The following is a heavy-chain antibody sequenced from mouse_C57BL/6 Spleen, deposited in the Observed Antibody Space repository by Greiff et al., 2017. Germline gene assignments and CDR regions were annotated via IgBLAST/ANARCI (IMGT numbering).Heavy chain of an antibody. D-gene: IGHD2-3*01. CDR2: ISDGGSYT. Sequence: EVHLVESGGGLVKPGGSLKLSCAASGFTFSSYAMSWVRQTPEKRLEWVATISDGGSYTYYPDNVKGRFTISRDNAKNNLYLQMSHLKSEDTAMYYCAGETGWLLSFDYWGQGTTLTVSS. CDR3: AGETGWLLSFDY. J-gene: IGHJ2*01. V-gene: IGHV5-4*01. CDR1: GFTFSSYA.